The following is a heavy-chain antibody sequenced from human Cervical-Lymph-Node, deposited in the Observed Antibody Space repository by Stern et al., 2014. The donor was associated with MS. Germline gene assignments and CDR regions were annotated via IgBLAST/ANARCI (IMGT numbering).Heavy chain of an antibody. V-gene: IGHV1-24*01. Sequence: QVQLVQSGAEVKKPGASVKLSCKVSGYTLTELSMHWVRQAPGKGLEWMGGIDPDDGETIYAQNFQGRVTITQDTSTDTTYMDMSSLRSEDTAVYYCATDRDDFRSGYSAPTKGYGLDVWGQGTTVTVTS. J-gene: IGHJ6*02. CDR1: GYTLTELS. D-gene: IGHD3-3*01. CDR3: ATDRDDFRSGYSAPTKGYGLDV. CDR2: IDPDDGET.